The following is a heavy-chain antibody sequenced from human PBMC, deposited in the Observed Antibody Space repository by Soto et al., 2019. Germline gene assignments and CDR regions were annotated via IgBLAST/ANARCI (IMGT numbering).Heavy chain of an antibody. J-gene: IGHJ6*02. CDR1: GYTLTNYW. V-gene: IGHV5-51*01. Sequence: GESLKISCKGSGYTLTNYWIGWVRQMPGKGLEWMGIIYPGDSDTKYNPSFQGQVTISADKSITTTYLQWGSLKASDTAIYYCAASIFYYGMDVWGQGTTVTVSS. CDR3: AASIFYYGMDV. CDR2: IYPGDSDT.